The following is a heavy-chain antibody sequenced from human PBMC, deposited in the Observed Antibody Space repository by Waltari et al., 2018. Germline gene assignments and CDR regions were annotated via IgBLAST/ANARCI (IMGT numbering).Heavy chain of an antibody. CDR1: GYTLTELS. V-gene: IGHV1-24*01. J-gene: IGHJ4*02. Sequence: QVQLVQSGAEVKKPGASVKVSCKVSGYTLTELSMHWVRQAPGKGLEWMGGFDPEDGERLYAQKLQGRVTMTEDTSTDTAYMELSSLRSEDTAVYYCAAATYGAALLDWSLKFVYWGQGTLVAVSS. D-gene: IGHD3-3*01. CDR2: FDPEDGER. CDR3: AAATYGAALLDWSLKFVY.